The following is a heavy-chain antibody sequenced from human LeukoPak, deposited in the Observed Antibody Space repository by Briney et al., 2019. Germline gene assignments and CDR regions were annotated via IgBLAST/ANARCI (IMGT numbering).Heavy chain of an antibody. D-gene: IGHD3-22*01. CDR2: IRYDGSNK. CDR3: AKASGTYYYDSSGFDY. V-gene: IGHV3-30*02. Sequence: GGSLRLSCAASGFTFSSYGMHWVRQDPGKGLEWVAFIRYDGSNKYYADSVKGRFTISRDNSKNTLYLQMNSLRAEDTAVYYCAKASGTYYYDSSGFDYWGQGTLVTVSS. CDR1: GFTFSSYG. J-gene: IGHJ4*02.